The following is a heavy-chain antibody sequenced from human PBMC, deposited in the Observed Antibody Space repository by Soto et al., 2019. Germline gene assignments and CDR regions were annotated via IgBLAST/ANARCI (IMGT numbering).Heavy chain of an antibody. CDR3: ARSQYVWGSYRPLVGAFDI. J-gene: IGHJ3*02. D-gene: IGHD3-16*02. Sequence: ASVKVSCKASGGTFSSYAISWVRQAPGQGLEWMGGIIPIFGTANYAQKFQGRVTITADESTSTAYMELSSLRSEDTAVYYCARSQYVWGSYRPLVGAFDIWGQGTMVTVSS. CDR2: IIPIFGTA. V-gene: IGHV1-69*13. CDR1: GGTFSSYA.